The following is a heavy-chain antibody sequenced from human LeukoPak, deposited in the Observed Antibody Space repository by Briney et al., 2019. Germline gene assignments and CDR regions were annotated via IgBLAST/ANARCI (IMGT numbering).Heavy chain of an antibody. CDR2: ISTTSRTI. CDR1: GFTFRTYS. Sequence: VGSLRLSCAVSGFTFRTYSMNWVRQAPGKGLEWVSYISTTSRTIFYADSVKGRFTISRDNAKNSLYLQMNSLRDEDTAVYYCVIDSTPFWGQGTLVIVSS. D-gene: IGHD2-2*01. CDR3: VIDSTPF. V-gene: IGHV3-48*02. J-gene: IGHJ4*02.